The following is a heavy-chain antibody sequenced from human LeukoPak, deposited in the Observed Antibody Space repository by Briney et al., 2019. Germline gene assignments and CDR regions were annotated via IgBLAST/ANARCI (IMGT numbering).Heavy chain of an antibody. CDR2: ISYDGSKT. CDR1: GFTFSDYA. Sequence: GESLSLSCAASGFTFSDYAMHWVRQAPGRGLEWVAVISYDGSKTYYADSVKGRFTISRDNSKNTLYLQMNSLGAEDTAVYYCARAIKSSHLWGQGTLVTVSS. V-gene: IGHV3-30-3*01. D-gene: IGHD6-13*01. CDR3: ARAIKSSHL. J-gene: IGHJ4*02.